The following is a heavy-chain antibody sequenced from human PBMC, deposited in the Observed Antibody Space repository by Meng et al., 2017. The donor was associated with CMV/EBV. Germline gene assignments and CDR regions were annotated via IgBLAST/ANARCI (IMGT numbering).Heavy chain of an antibody. CDR2: IIPIFGTA. J-gene: IGHJ2*01. Sequence: TFSSYAIRWVRQAPGQGLEWMGGIIPIFGTANYAQKFQGRVTITTDESTSTAYMELSSLRSEDTAVYYCARDPSIAARPGGWYFDLWGRGTLVTVSS. D-gene: IGHD6-6*01. V-gene: IGHV1-69*05. CDR1: TFSSYA. CDR3: ARDPSIAARPGGWYFDL.